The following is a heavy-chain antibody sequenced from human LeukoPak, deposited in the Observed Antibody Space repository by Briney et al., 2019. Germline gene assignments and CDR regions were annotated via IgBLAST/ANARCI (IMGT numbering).Heavy chain of an antibody. Sequence: GGSLRLSCAASGFTFNRYNMNWVRRAPGKGLEWVSSISTSSSYIYYADSVRGRFTISRDTTKNSLSVQMNSLRADDTAVYYCARERTPKHYYGSGSYDRYYDHWGQGTLVTVSS. CDR2: ISTSSSYI. CDR3: ARERTPKHYYGSGSYDRYYDH. J-gene: IGHJ4*02. CDR1: GFTFNRYN. V-gene: IGHV3-21*06. D-gene: IGHD3-10*01.